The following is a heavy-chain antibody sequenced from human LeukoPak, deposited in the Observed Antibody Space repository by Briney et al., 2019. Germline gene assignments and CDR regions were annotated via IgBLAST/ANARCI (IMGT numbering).Heavy chain of an antibody. CDR3: ARVPIYCFWSGYTCDY. Sequence: TGGSLRLSCAASGFTFSSYSMNWVRQAPGKGLEWVSSISSISSYIYYADSVKGRFTISRDNAKNSLYLQMNSLRAEDTAVYYCARVPIYCFWSGYTCDYWGQGTLVTVSS. CDR2: ISSISSYI. J-gene: IGHJ4*02. D-gene: IGHD3-3*01. V-gene: IGHV3-21*01. CDR1: GFTFSSYS.